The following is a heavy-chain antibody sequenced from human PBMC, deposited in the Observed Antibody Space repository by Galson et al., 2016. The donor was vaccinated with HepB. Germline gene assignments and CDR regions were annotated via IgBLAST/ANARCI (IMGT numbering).Heavy chain of an antibody. CDR1: GFSLSTSGMC. Sequence: PALVNPTQTLTLTCTFSGFSLSTSGMCVSWIRQTPGKALEWLARIDWDDDKYYSTSLQTRISIAKYTSRNQVVLTMTNMDPADTGTYYCARFRVRGPTLITTWNPFDYWGQGILVTVSS. V-gene: IGHV2-70*11. CDR3: ARFRVRGPTLITTWNPFDY. CDR2: IDWDDDK. J-gene: IGHJ4*02. D-gene: IGHD3-3*01.